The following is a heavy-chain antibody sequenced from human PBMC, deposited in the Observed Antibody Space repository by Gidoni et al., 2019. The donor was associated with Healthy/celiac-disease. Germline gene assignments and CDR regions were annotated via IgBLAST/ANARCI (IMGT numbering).Heavy chain of an antibody. CDR1: GGTFRSYA. CDR3: SRGSPYYYYGMDV. V-gene: IGHV1-69*01. J-gene: IGHJ6*02. CDR2: IIPIFGTA. Sequence: QVQLVQSGAEVKKPGSSVKVSCKAPGGTFRSYAISWVRQAPGQGLVWMGGIIPIFGTANYAQKFQGRVTITADESTSTAYMELSSLRSEDTAVYYCSRGSPYYYYGMDVWGQGTTVTVSS.